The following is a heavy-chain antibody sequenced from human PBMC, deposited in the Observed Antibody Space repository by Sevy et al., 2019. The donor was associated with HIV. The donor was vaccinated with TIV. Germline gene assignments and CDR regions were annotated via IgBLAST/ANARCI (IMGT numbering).Heavy chain of an antibody. J-gene: IGHJ6*02. CDR2: ISYDGSNK. V-gene: IGHV3-30*18. CDR3: AKDIRLAAAETYYYYGMDV. D-gene: IGHD6-13*01. CDR1: GLTFSSYG. Sequence: GGSLRLSCAASGLTFSSYGMHWVRQAPGKGLEWVAVISYDGSNKYYADSVKGRFTISRDNSKNTLYLQMNSLRAEDTAVYYCAKDIRLAAAETYYYYGMDVWGQGTTVTVSS.